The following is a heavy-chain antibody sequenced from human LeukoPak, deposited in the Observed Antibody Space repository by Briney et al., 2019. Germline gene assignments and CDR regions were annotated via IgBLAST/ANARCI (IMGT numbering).Heavy chain of an antibody. CDR2: INHSGST. Sequence: NPSVTLSLTCAVYGGSFSGYYWSWIRQPPGKGLEWIGEINHSGSTNYNPSLKSRVTISVDTSKNQFSLKLSSVTAADTAVYYCARRDGLDAFDIWGQGTMVTVSS. D-gene: IGHD2-21*02. V-gene: IGHV4-34*01. CDR1: GGSFSGYY. CDR3: ARRDGLDAFDI. J-gene: IGHJ3*02.